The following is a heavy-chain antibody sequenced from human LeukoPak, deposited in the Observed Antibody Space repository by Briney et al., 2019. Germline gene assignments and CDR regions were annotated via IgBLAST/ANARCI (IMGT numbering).Heavy chain of an antibody. Sequence: GGSLRLSCAASGFTVSSNYMSWVRQAPGKGLEWVSVIYSGGSTYYADSVKGRFTISRDNSKNTLYLQMGSLRAEDMAVYYCAREQWDAAFDIWGQGTMVTVSS. CDR1: GFTVSSNY. CDR2: IYSGGST. J-gene: IGHJ3*02. D-gene: IGHD1-26*01. CDR3: AREQWDAAFDI. V-gene: IGHV3-53*05.